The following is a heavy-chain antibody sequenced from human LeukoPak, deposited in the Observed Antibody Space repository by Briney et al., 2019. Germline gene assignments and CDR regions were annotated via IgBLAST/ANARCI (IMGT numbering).Heavy chain of an antibody. CDR1: GFTFSSYW. CDR2: INTDGSST. Sequence: PGGSLRLSCAASGFTFSSYWMHWVRQVPGKGLVWVSRINTDGSSTSYADSVKGRFTISRDNAKNTLYLQMNSLRAEDTAFYYCAKDRGFIGLDIWGQGTMVIVSS. V-gene: IGHV3-74*01. D-gene: IGHD2-15*01. J-gene: IGHJ3*02. CDR3: AKDRGFIGLDI.